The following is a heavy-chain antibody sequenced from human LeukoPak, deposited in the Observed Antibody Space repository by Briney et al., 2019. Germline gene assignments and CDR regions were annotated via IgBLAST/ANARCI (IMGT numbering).Heavy chain of an antibody. J-gene: IGHJ4*02. V-gene: IGHV3-21*01. CDR2: ITSSSGYI. Sequence: GGSLRLSCAASGFTFSTYSMSWVRQAPGKGLEWVSSITSSSGYIYYADSVKGRFAISRDDAKNSLYLQMSSLRAEDTAVYYCARDTGRYYYDISGFYGHYFDSWGQGTLVTVSS. D-gene: IGHD3-22*01. CDR1: GFTFSTYS. CDR3: ARDTGRYYYDISGFYGHYFDS.